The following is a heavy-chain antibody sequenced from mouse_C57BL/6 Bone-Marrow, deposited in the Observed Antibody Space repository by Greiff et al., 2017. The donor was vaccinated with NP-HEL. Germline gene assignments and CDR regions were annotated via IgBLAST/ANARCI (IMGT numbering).Heavy chain of an antibody. CDR1: GFTFSSYA. CDR3: AREGHYYGSSSAWFAY. CDR2: ISDGGSYT. V-gene: IGHV5-4*01. Sequence: DVKLVESGGGLVKPGGSLKLSCAASGFTFSSYAMSWVRQTPEKRLEWVATISDGGSYTYYPDNVKGRFTISRDNAKNNLYLQMSHLKSEDTAMYYCAREGHYYGSSSAWFAYWGQGTLVTVSA. J-gene: IGHJ3*01. D-gene: IGHD1-1*01.